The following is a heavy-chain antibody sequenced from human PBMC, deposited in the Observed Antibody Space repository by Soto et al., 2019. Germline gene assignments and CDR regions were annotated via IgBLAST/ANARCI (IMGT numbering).Heavy chain of an antibody. Sequence: GGSLRLSCAASGFTFSSHAMSWVRQAPGKGLEWVSAISGSGGSTYYADSVKGRFTISRDNSKNTLYLQMNSLRAEDTAVYYCARKYYDFWSGYHVDYWGQGTLVTVSS. J-gene: IGHJ4*02. CDR3: ARKYYDFWSGYHVDY. V-gene: IGHV3-23*01. D-gene: IGHD3-3*01. CDR2: ISGSGGST. CDR1: GFTFSSHA.